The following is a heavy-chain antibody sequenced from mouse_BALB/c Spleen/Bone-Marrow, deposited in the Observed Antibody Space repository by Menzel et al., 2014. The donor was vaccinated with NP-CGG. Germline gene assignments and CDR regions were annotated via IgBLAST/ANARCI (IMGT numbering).Heavy chain of an antibody. CDR3: ARSGYAFDY. CDR2: IFPGDGSI. CDR1: GINFKDTF. V-gene: IGHV1S50*01. D-gene: IGHD2-2*01. J-gene: IGHJ2*01. Sequence: QVQLKESGAELVKPGASVRLSCTTSGINFKDTFMHWVRQRPEQGLEWIGWIFPGDGSIKYNEKFKGKATLTTDKSSSTAYMQLSRLTSEDSAVYFCARSGYAFDYWGQGTTLTVSS.